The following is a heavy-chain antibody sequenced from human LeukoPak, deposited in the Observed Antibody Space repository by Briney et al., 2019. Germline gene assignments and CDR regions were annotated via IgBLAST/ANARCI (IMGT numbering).Heavy chain of an antibody. D-gene: IGHD1-1*01. CDR1: GYTFTSYG. Sequence: ASVKVSCKASGYTFTSYGISWVRQAPGQGLEWMGWISAYNGNTNYAQKLQGRVTMTTDASTSTAYMELRSLRSDDTAVYYCARDGDWNDLGDFDYWGQGTLVTVSS. CDR3: ARDGDWNDLGDFDY. J-gene: IGHJ4*02. CDR2: ISAYNGNT. V-gene: IGHV1-18*01.